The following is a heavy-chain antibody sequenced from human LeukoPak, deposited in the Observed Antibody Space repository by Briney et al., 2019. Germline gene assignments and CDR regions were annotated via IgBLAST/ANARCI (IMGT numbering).Heavy chain of an antibody. J-gene: IGHJ4*02. CDR2: ISGSGGST. Sequence: GGSLRLSCAASGLTFSIYYMHWVRQAPGKGLEWVSAISGSGGSTYYADSVKGRFTISRDNSKNTLYLQMNSLRAEDTAVYYRARYSSFDYWGQGTLVTVSS. V-gene: IGHV3-23*01. CDR1: GLTFSIYY. CDR3: ARYSSFDY. D-gene: IGHD6-13*01.